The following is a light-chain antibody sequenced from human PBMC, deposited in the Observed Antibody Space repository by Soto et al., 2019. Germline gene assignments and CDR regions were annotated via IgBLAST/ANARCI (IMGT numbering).Light chain of an antibody. CDR2: TAG. CDR3: ASWDDNLNGPV. Sequence: QSVLTQPLSVSASPGQRVTISCSGGSSNIGSNTVAWYQHLPGTAPPRLIFTAGQRPSGVPGRFSGSKSGTSASLAISGLQSEDEGDYYCASWDDNLNGPVFGRGTKLTVL. CDR1: SSNIGSNT. J-gene: IGLJ2*01. V-gene: IGLV1-44*01.